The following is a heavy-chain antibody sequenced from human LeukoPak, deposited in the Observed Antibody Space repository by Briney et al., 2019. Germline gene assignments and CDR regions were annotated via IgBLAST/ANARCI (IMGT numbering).Heavy chain of an antibody. CDR1: GFTFSSYW. Sequence: GGSLRLSCAASGFTFSSYWMHWVRQAPGKGLEWVSAISGSGGSTYYADPVKGRFTISRDNSKNTLYLQMNSLRAEDTAVYYCAKSTVTTDYYYGMDVWGQGTTVTVSS. J-gene: IGHJ6*02. CDR2: ISGSGGST. CDR3: AKSTVTTDYYYGMDV. V-gene: IGHV3-23*01. D-gene: IGHD4-17*01.